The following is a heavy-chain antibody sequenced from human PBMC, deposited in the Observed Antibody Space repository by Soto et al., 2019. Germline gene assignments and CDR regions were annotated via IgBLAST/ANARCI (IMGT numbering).Heavy chain of an antibody. Sequence: QVQLQESGPGLVEPSETLSLTCTVSGGSISSYYWTWIRQPAGKGLEWIGRIYTSGSTNYNPSLKSRVTMSVDTSKNQFSLKLSSVTAADTAVYYCARDHGDYLYWYFDLRGRGTLFTVSS. V-gene: IGHV4-4*07. CDR3: ARDHGDYLYWYFDL. CDR2: IYTSGST. D-gene: IGHD4-17*01. J-gene: IGHJ2*01. CDR1: GGSISSYY.